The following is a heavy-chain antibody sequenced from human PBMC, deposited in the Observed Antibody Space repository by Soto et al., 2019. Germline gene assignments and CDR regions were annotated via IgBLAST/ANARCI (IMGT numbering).Heavy chain of an antibody. J-gene: IGHJ6*02. CDR1: GDTFSSYA. D-gene: IGHD3-10*02. CDR3: ARDPLSSFAMDV. Sequence: QVQLVQSGAEVKKPGSSVKVSCKASGDTFSSYAISWVRQAPGQGLEWMGKIIPTFGRTNYAQKFQGRLTISADDSTSTAYMELSSLVSEDTAVYYCARDPLSSFAMDVWGQGITVTVSS. CDR2: IIPTFGRT. V-gene: IGHV1-69*18.